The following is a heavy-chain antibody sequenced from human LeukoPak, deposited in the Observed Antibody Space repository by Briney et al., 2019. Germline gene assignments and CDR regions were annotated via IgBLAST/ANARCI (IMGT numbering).Heavy chain of an antibody. J-gene: IGHJ4*02. Sequence: SETLSLTCTVSGGSISSYYWSWVRQPPGKGLEWIGYIYYSGSTNYNPSLKSRVTISVDTSKNQFSLKLSSVTAADTAVYYCAGLTVDSPVDYWGQGTLVTVSS. V-gene: IGHV4-59*01. D-gene: IGHD2-15*01. CDR2: IYYSGST. CDR3: AGLTVDSPVDY. CDR1: GGSISSYY.